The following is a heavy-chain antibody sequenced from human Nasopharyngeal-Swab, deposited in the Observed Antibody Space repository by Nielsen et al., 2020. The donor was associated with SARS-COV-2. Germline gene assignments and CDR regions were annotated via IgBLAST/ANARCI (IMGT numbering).Heavy chain of an antibody. Sequence: SVKVSCKATGGCFSNYGINWVRQAPGQGLEGLGGIIHIFRTPTYAQKFEGRVTITADEFTSTVYVELSSLIHEDTAVYFCARCGVRGTAICGFDFWGQGTMVAVSS. CDR1: GGCFSNYG. CDR3: ARCGVRGTAICGFDF. V-gene: IGHV1-69*13. D-gene: IGHD5-18*01. J-gene: IGHJ3*01. CDR2: IIHIFRTP.